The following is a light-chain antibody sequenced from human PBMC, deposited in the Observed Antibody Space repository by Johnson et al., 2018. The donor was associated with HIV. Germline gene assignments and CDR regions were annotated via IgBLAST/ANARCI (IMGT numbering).Light chain of an antibody. Sequence: QSVLTQPPSVSAAPGQKVTISCSGSTSKIGNNYVSWYQQLPGTAPKLLIYENNKPPSGIPDRFSGSKSGTSATLGITGLQTGDEAYYYCGTWDSSLSAGVFGTGTKVTVL. V-gene: IGLV1-51*02. CDR1: TSKIGNNY. CDR2: ENN. J-gene: IGLJ1*01. CDR3: GTWDSSLSAGV.